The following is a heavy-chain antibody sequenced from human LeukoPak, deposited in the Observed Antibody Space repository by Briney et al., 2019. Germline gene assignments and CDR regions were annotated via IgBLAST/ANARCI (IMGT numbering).Heavy chain of an antibody. Sequence: PSQTLSLTCTVSGGSISSGDYYWSWIRQPPGKGLEWIGYIYYSGSTYYNPSLKSRVTISVDTSKNQFSLKLSSVTAADTAVYYCARGPFLYAPFDYWGQGTLATVSS. V-gene: IGHV4-30-4*01. CDR3: ARGPFLYAPFDY. D-gene: IGHD2-2*01. J-gene: IGHJ4*02. CDR1: GGSISSGDYY. CDR2: IYYSGST.